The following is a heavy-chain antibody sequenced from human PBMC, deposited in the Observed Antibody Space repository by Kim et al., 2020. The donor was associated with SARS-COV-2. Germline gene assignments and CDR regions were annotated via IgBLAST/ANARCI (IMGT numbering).Heavy chain of an antibody. V-gene: IGHV1-18*01. CDR2: ISAYNGNT. Sequence: ASVKVSCKASGYTFTSYGISWVRQAPGQGLEWMGWISAYNGNTNYAQKLQGRVTMTTDTSTSTAYMELRSLRSDDTAVYYCAREGPGHTVTTFLNYYYYYGMDVWGQGTTVTVSS. CDR1: GYTFTSYG. D-gene: IGHD4-17*01. J-gene: IGHJ6*02. CDR3: AREGPGHTVTTFLNYYYYYGMDV.